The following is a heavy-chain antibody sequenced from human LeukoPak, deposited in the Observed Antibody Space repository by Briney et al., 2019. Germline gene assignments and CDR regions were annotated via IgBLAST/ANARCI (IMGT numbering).Heavy chain of an antibody. CDR2: INEPGTWP. CDR3: VRSFSGSSEY. Sequence: PGESLTLSCAASGFTLSNYWVHWVRQAPGEGLEWVSRINEPGTWPTYEDSVRGRFTISRDNAKNTVSLHMKNLRAEDTAVYYCVRSFSGSSEYWGQGTLVTVSS. CDR1: GFTLSNYW. V-gene: IGHV3-74*03. D-gene: IGHD7-27*01. J-gene: IGHJ4*02.